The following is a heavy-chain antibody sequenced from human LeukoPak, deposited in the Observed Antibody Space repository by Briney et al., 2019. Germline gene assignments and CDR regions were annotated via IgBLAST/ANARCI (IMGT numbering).Heavy chain of an antibody. D-gene: IGHD4-23*01. Sequence: GGSLRLSCAASGFTFSSYAMSWVRQAPGKGLEWVSSISGSGITTYYAGSVKGRFTISRDNSKNTLYLQMNSLRAEDTAVYYCARVRVTPYISIDSWGQGTLVTVSS. J-gene: IGHJ4*02. CDR2: ISGSGITT. CDR1: GFTFSSYA. V-gene: IGHV3-23*01. CDR3: ARVRVTPYISIDS.